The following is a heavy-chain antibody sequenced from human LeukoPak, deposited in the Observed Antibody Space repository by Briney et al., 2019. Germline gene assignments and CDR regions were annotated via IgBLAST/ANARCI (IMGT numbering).Heavy chain of an antibody. D-gene: IGHD3-22*01. CDR2: INSNSGGT. V-gene: IGHV1-2*02. CDR1: GHTFTDYY. J-gene: IGHJ4*02. Sequence: ASVKVSCKASGHTFTDYYMHWVRQAPGQRLEWMGWINSNSGGTNSAQKFQGRVTMTMATSISTGYMESSGLRYDDTAVYYCARGVSGYFYLFDCWGQRTLVTVSS. CDR3: ARGVSGYFYLFDC.